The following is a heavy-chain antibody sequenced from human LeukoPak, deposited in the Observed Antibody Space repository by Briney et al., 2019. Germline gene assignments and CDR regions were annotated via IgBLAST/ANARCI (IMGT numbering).Heavy chain of an antibody. Sequence: GGSLRLSCAASGFTFSIYAMHWVRQAPGKGLEWVALISYDETYIYYADSVKGRFTTSRDNSKNTLYLQMNSLRAEDTAVYYCARGPLHSYGDLFFDYWGQGTLVTVSS. J-gene: IGHJ4*02. CDR2: ISYDETYI. CDR1: GFTFSIYA. V-gene: IGHV3-30-3*01. CDR3: ARGPLHSYGDLFFDY. D-gene: IGHD5-18*01.